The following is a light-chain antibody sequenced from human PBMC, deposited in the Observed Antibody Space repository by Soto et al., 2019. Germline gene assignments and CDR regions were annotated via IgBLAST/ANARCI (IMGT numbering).Light chain of an antibody. CDR3: QQYENWPLT. Sequence: EIVMTQSPGTLSVSPGERATLSCRASQSISNKLAWHQQKPGQAPRLLVYGASTRASGISPRFTGSGSGTDLNLTISSLQSEDFAVYYCQQYENWPLTFGGGTKVEIK. V-gene: IGKV3-15*01. J-gene: IGKJ4*01. CDR2: GAS. CDR1: QSISNK.